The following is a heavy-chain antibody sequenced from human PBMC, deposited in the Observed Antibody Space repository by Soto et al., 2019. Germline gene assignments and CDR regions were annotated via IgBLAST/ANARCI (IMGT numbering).Heavy chain of an antibody. Sequence: PGGSLRLSCAASGFTFDDYTMHWVRQAPGKGLEWVSLISWDGGSTYYADSVKGRFTISRDNSKNSLYLQMNSLRTEDTALYYCAKDIGIVLVEDSYGMDVWGQGTTVTVSS. D-gene: IGHD2-2*01. CDR2: ISWDGGST. CDR1: GFTFDDYT. V-gene: IGHV3-43*01. J-gene: IGHJ6*02. CDR3: AKDIGIVLVEDSYGMDV.